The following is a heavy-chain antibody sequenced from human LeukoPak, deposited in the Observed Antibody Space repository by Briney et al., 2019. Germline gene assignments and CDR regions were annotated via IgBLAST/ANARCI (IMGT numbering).Heavy chain of an antibody. CDR2: ISGSGTVT. Sequence: GGSLRLSCVASGFTFSNHAMNWVRQAPGKGLEWVSIISGSGTVTYYADSVKGRFTISRDNSKNTLYLQMNSLGAEDTAVFYCAKTSVGGGRIIGSGYFDNWGQGTLVTVSS. J-gene: IGHJ4*02. CDR1: GFTFSNHA. D-gene: IGHD2-15*01. CDR3: AKTSVGGGRIIGSGYFDN. V-gene: IGHV3-23*01.